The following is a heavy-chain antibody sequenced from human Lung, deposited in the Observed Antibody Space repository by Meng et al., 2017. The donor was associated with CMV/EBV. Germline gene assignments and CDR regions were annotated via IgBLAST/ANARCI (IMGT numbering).Heavy chain of an antibody. Sequence: GESLKISCAASGFTFSSFTMNWVRQAPGKGLEWISSISSSSSYIYYPDSVMGRFTISRDNAQNSLYLQMSSLRAEDTAVYYCARLGQYSSDAGYLDDWGQGALVTVSS. CDR2: ISSSSSYI. CDR1: GFTFSSFT. D-gene: IGHD6-25*01. J-gene: IGHJ4*02. V-gene: IGHV3-21*01. CDR3: ARLGQYSSDAGYLDD.